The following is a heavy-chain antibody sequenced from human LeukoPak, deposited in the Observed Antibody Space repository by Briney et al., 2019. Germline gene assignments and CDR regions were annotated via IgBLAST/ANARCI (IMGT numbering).Heavy chain of an antibody. Sequence: GGSLRLSCAASGFTVSSNYMSWVRQAPGKGLEWVSVIYSGGSTYYADSVKGRFTITRDNSKNTLYLQMNSLRAKDTAVYYCAREYYDFWSGYRWGQGTLVTVSS. V-gene: IGHV3-66*02. D-gene: IGHD3-3*01. CDR2: IYSGGST. CDR3: AREYYDFWSGYR. CDR1: GFTVSSNY. J-gene: IGHJ4*02.